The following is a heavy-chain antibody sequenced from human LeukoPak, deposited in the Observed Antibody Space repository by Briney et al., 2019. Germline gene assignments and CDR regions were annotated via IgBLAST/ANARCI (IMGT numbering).Heavy chain of an antibody. J-gene: IGHJ3*02. V-gene: IGHV3-23*01. D-gene: IGHD3-22*01. CDR1: GFTFSSYA. Sequence: PGGSLRLSCAASGFTFSSYAMSWVRQAPGKGLEWVSAISGSGGSTYYADSVKGRFTISRDNAKNSLYLQMNSLRAEDTAVYYCARDRDYYDSSAYYSAGAFDIWGQGTMVTVSS. CDR3: ARDRDYYDSSAYYSAGAFDI. CDR2: ISGSGGST.